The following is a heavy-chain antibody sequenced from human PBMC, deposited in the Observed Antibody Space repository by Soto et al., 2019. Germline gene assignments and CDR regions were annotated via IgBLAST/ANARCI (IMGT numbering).Heavy chain of an antibody. V-gene: IGHV4-61*07. CDR3: ARLAYTSGFTFDY. Sequence: WTCIRQPPGERLEWIGYIYYNGNTNYNSSLKSRVTISIDTSKNQFSLKLNSVTAADTAVYFCARLAYTSGFTFDYWGRGTLVTVSS. J-gene: IGHJ4*02. D-gene: IGHD5-18*01. CDR2: IYYNGNT.